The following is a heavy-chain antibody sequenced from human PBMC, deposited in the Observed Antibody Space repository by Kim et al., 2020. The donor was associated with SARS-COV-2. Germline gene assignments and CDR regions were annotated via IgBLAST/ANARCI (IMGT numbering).Heavy chain of an antibody. CDR1: GFTFSGSN. CDR3: SAVNPVSN. J-gene: IGHJ4*02. V-gene: IGHV3-73*01. Sequence: GGSLRLACAAAGFTFSGSNIHWVRQASGKVLEWVGHISTGAKSYATAYAASVTGRFTISRDDSENTAYLQMNSLKTGDTAVYYCSAVNPVSNWGQGALGTVSS. CDR2: ISTGAKSYAT.